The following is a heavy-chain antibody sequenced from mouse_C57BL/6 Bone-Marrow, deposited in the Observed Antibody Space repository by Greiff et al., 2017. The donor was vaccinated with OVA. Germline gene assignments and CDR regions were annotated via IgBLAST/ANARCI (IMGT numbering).Heavy chain of an antibody. V-gene: IGHV1-62-2*01. J-gene: IGHJ4*01. CDR2: FYPGSGSI. Sequence: VQLQQSGAELVKPGASVKLSCKASGYTFTEYTIHWVKQRSGQGLEWIGWFYPGSGSIKYNEKFKDKATLTADKSSSTVYMELSRLTSEDSAVYFWARHEEGPGGITTVVARDYAMDYWGQGTSVTVSS. D-gene: IGHD1-1*01. CDR1: GYTFTEYT. CDR3: ARHEEGPGGITTVVARDYAMDY.